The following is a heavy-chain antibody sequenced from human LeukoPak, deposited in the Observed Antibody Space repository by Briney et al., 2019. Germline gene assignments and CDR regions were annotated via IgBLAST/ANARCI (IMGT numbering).Heavy chain of an antibody. V-gene: IGHV3-43*02. CDR3: AKSGGYSYGPSRGYYFDY. CDR1: GFTFDDYA. CDR2: ISGDGGST. D-gene: IGHD5-18*01. Sequence: GGSLRLSCAASGFTFDDYAMHWVRQAPGKGLEWVSLISGDGGSTYYADSVKGRFTISRDNSKNSLYLQMNSLRTEDTASYYCAKSGGYSYGPSRGYYFDYWGQGTLVTVSS. J-gene: IGHJ4*02.